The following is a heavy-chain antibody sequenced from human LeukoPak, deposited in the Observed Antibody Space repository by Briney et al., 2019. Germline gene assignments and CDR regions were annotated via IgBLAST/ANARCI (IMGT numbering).Heavy chain of an antibody. CDR2: IIPIFGTA. D-gene: IGHD5-12*01. CDR3: ARDRGNIVALWIYHYYYMDV. CDR1: GYTFTDYY. Sequence: RASVKVSCKASGYTFTDYYMHWMRQAPGQGLEWMGGIIPIFGTANYAQKFQGRVTITADESTSTAYMELSSLRSEDTAVYYCARDRGNIVALWIYHYYYMDVWGKGTTVTVSS. J-gene: IGHJ6*03. V-gene: IGHV1-69*13.